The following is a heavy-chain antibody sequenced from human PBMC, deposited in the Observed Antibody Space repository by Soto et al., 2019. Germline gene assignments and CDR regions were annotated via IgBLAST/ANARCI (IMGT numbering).Heavy chain of an antibody. Sequence: QVPLQESGPGLVKPSQTLSLTCTVSGGSITTGGYYWSWIRQHPGKGLESIGYIYDSGITDYNPSLNSRLTISLDTSKNQFSLKMRSVTAADTAVYYCARSVHSGDYVDYWGQGTLVTVSS. J-gene: IGHJ4*02. CDR2: IYDSGIT. V-gene: IGHV4-31*03. CDR3: ARSVHSGDYVDY. CDR1: GGSITTGGYY. D-gene: IGHD4-17*01.